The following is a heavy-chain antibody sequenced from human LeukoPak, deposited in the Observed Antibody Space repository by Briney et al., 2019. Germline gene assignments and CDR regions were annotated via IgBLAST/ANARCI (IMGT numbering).Heavy chain of an antibody. V-gene: IGHV3-7*01. CDR3: ARSNPNRNALDL. CDR1: GFTLNSYL. J-gene: IGHJ3*01. CDR2: IKKDGSEE. D-gene: IGHD1-14*01. Sequence: PGGSLRLSCAASGFTLNSYLMSWVRQAPGRGLEWVANIKKDGSEENYLDSVKGRFTVSRDNAKNSLYLQMNSLRGEDTAVYYCARSNPNRNALDLWGQGTVVTISS.